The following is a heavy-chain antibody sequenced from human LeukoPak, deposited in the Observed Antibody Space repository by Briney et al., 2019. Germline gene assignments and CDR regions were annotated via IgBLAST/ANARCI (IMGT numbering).Heavy chain of an antibody. Sequence: ASVKVSCEASGYTFTGYYMHWVRQAPGQGLEWMGWINPNSGGTNYAQKFQGRVTMTRDTSISTAYMELSRLRSDDTAVYYCARDADGGDSVTDWGQGTLVTVSS. CDR2: INPNSGGT. D-gene: IGHD2-21*01. V-gene: IGHV1-2*02. J-gene: IGHJ4*02. CDR3: ARDADGGDSVTD. CDR1: GYTFTGYY.